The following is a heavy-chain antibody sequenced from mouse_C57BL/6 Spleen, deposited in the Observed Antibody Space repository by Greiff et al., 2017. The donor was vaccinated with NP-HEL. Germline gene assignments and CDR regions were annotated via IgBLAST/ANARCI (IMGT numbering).Heavy chain of an antibody. V-gene: IGHV1-15*01. CDR1: GYTFTDYE. CDR3: TTPSLRSKLRDYAMDY. CDR2: IDPETGGT. D-gene: IGHD1-1*01. Sequence: VQLQQSGAELVRPGASVTLSCKASGYTFTDYEMHWVKQTPVHGLEWIGAIDPETGGTAYNQKFKGKAILTADKSSSTAYMELRSLTSEDSAVYYCTTPSLRSKLRDYAMDYWGQGTSVTVSS. J-gene: IGHJ4*01.